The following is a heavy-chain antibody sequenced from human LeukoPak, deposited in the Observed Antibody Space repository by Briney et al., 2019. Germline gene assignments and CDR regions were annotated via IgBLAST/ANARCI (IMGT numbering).Heavy chain of an antibody. Sequence: GGSLRLSCAASGFTFSNAWMSWVRQAPGKGLEWVGRIKSKTDGGTTDYAAPVKGRFTISRDDSKNTLYLQMNSLKTEDTAVYYCITEGDYGDYYDYWGQGTLVTVSS. V-gene: IGHV3-15*01. CDR1: GFTFSNAW. CDR2: IKSKTDGGTT. D-gene: IGHD4-17*01. CDR3: ITEGDYGDYYDY. J-gene: IGHJ4*02.